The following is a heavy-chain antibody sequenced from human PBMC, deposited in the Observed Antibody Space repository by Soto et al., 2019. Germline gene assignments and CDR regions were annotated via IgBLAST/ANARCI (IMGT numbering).Heavy chain of an antibody. D-gene: IGHD2-21*01. Sequence: GGSLRLSCAGSGFTFSSHSMNWVRQVPGKGLECTSFISSSSSSIIYADSVKGRFTISRDNAKNSLYLQMNSLRVEDTAVYYCTRGPGSGDWLIDKWGQGTLVTVSS. CDR2: ISSSSSSI. CDR3: TRGPGSGDWLIDK. V-gene: IGHV3-48*01. CDR1: GFTFSSHS. J-gene: IGHJ4*02.